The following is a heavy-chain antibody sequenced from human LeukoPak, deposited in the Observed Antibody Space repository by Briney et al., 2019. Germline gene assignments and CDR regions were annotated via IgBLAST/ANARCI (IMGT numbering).Heavy chain of an antibody. V-gene: IGHV4-4*02. J-gene: IGHJ5*02. CDR1: GAPISSNNW. CDR2: IYHSGST. D-gene: IGHD6-19*01. Sequence: NSSETLSLTCAVSGAPISSNNWWWSWVRQPPGKGLEWIGEIYHSGSTNYNPSLKSRVTMSVDKSKNQFSLKLSSVTAADTAVYYCARQVDSSGWSDVTWFDPWGQGTLVTVSS. CDR3: ARQVDSSGWSDVTWFDP.